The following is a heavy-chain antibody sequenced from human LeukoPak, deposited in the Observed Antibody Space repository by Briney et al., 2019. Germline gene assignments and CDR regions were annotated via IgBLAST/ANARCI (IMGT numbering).Heavy chain of an antibody. V-gene: IGHV3-23*01. J-gene: IGHJ4*02. CDR2: ISGSGGST. Sequence: GGSLRLSCAASGFTFSSYAMSWVRQAPGKGLEWASAISGSGGSTYYADSVKGRFTISRDNSKNTLYLQMNSLRAEDTAVYYCAKTRTFGGVIVPFDYWGQGTLVTVSS. D-gene: IGHD3-16*02. CDR3: AKTRTFGGVIVPFDY. CDR1: GFTFSSYA.